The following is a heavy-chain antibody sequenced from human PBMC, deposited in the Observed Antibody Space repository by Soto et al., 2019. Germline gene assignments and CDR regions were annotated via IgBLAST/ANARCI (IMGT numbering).Heavy chain of an antibody. CDR2: ISSSSRYI. D-gene: IGHD5-12*01. Sequence: GGSLRLSCAASGFTFSSYSMNWVHQAPGKGLEWVSSISSSSRYIYYAESVKGRFTISRVNANNSLYLQMNSLRAEDKAFYYSACVPGYDSTYYDYGIEGWGQGATVT. V-gene: IGHV3-21*01. CDR1: GFTFSSYS. CDR3: ACVPGYDSTYYDYGIEG. J-gene: IGHJ6*02.